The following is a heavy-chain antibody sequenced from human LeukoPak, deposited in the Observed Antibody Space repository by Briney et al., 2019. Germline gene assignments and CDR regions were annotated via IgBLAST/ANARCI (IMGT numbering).Heavy chain of an antibody. D-gene: IGHD1-26*01. J-gene: IGHJ4*02. Sequence: SETLSLTCTVSGGSISSYYWSWVRQPAAKGLEGIGRIYTSGSTNYNPSLNSRVTISVDTSKNQFSLKLSSVTAADTAVYYCARASWVGATLFGYWGQGTLVTVSS. CDR1: GGSISSYY. CDR3: ARASWVGATLFGY. V-gene: IGHV4-4*07. CDR2: IYTSGST.